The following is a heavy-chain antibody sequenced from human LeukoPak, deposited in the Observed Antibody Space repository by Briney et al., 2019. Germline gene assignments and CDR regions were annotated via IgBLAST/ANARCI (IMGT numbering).Heavy chain of an antibody. CDR2: ISNDESKK. Sequence: GGSLRLSCAASGFTFSSYGMHWVRQAPGKGLEWVAVISNDESKKYYADSVKGRFTISRDNSKNTLSLQVSSLRAEDTAVYYCAKDRYSYAFEYFESWGQGTLVTVSS. CDR3: AKDRYSYAFEYFES. J-gene: IGHJ4*02. V-gene: IGHV3-30*18. D-gene: IGHD3-16*01. CDR1: GFTFSSYG.